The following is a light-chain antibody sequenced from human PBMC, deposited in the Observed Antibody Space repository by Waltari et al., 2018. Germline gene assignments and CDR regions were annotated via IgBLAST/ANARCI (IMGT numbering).Light chain of an antibody. J-gene: IGKJ1*01. CDR2: DAS. V-gene: IGKV3-11*01. CDR3: QQSFSSPWT. Sequence: EIVLTQSPATLSLSPGERATLSCRASQSVSSYLAWYQQKPGQAPRLLIYDASNRATGIPARFSGSGSGTDFTLTITNLQPDDFATYFCQQSFSSPWTFGQGTTV. CDR1: QSVSSY.